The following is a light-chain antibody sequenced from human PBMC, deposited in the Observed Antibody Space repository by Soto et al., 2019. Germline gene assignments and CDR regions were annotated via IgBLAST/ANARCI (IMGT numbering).Light chain of an antibody. V-gene: IGKV3-20*01. CDR1: QSVNSNY. Sequence: EIVMAQSPATLSVSPGERATLSCRASQSVNSNYLAWFQQKPGQAPRLLIYGASNMATGIPDRFSGSGSGTDFTLTISRLEPEDFAVYYCQQYGSSGTFGQGTKVDI. CDR2: GAS. CDR3: QQYGSSGT. J-gene: IGKJ1*01.